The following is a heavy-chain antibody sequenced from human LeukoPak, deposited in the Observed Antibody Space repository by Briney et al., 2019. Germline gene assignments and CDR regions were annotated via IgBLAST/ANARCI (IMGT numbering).Heavy chain of an antibody. CDR3: ARGAVLTGTEY. Sequence: ASVKVSCKAFGYTFTSNYMHWVRQAPGQGPEWMGVISPSGGSTTYAQKFQGRVTLTRDMSTSTDYLELSSLRSDDTAVYYCARGAVLTGTEYWGHGTLVTVSS. CDR2: ISPSGGST. J-gene: IGHJ4*01. V-gene: IGHV1-46*01. D-gene: IGHD3-9*01. CDR1: GYTFTSNY.